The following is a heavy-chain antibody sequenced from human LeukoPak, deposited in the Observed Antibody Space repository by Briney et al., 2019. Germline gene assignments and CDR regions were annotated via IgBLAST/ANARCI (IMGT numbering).Heavy chain of an antibody. Sequence: SQTLSLTCAISGDSVSSNSAAWSWIRQSPSRGLEWLGRTYYRSKWYNDYAVSVKGRMTINADTSKNQFSLQLNSVTPEDTAVYYCARSRAAIMYYWGQGTLVTVSS. CDR3: ARSRAAIMYY. J-gene: IGHJ4*02. V-gene: IGHV6-1*01. CDR2: TYYRSKWYN. CDR1: GDSVSSNSAA. D-gene: IGHD2-2*01.